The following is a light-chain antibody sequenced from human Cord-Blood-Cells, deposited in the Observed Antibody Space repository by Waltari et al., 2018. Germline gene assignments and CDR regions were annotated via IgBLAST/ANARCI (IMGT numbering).Light chain of an antibody. Sequence: SRRASEVVSSSQLAWYQQKPGQAPRLLNHGGCSRATGIPDRFSVSGSGTDFTLIISGLEPEVFAEYYCQQYGSARTCDQGTKVEIK. CDR1: EVVSSSQ. V-gene: IGKV3-20*01. J-gene: IGKJ1*01. CDR3: QQYGSART. CDR2: GGC.